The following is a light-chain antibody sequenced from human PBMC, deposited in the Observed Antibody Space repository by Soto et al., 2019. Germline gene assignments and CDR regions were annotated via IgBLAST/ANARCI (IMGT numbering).Light chain of an antibody. CDR3: AAWDDSLGKV. CDR2: RNN. CDR1: SSNIGRNY. V-gene: IGLV1-47*01. Sequence: QSVLTQPPSASGTPGQRVTISCSGSSSNIGRNYVYWYQQLPGTAPKLLIYRNNQRPSGVPDRFSGSKSGTSASLAIRGLRSEDEADYYCAAWDDSLGKVFGGGTKLTVL. J-gene: IGLJ3*02.